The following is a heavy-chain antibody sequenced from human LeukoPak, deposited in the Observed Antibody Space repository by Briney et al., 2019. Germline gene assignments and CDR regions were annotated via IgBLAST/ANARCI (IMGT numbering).Heavy chain of an antibody. CDR2: IYYSGST. Sequence: PSETLSLTCTVSGGSISSYYWSWLRQPPGKGLEWIGYIYYSGSTNYNPSLTSRVTISVDTSKNQFSLKLSSVTAADTAVYYCARVGIQLGLVDYWGQGTLVTVSS. CDR1: GGSISSYY. D-gene: IGHD5-18*01. CDR3: ARVGIQLGLVDY. J-gene: IGHJ4*02. V-gene: IGHV4-59*01.